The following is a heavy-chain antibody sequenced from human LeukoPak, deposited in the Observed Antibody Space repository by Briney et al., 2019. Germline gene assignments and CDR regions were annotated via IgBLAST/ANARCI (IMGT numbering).Heavy chain of an antibody. CDR1: GFTFSSYA. Sequence: PGGSLRLSCAASGFTFSSYAMSWVRQAPGKGLEWVSAISGSGGSTYYADSVKGRFTISRGNSKNTLYLQMNSLRAEDTAVYYCAKGRGYYDSSGPYYFDYWGQGTLVTVSS. CDR3: AKGRGYYDSSGPYYFDY. D-gene: IGHD3-22*01. J-gene: IGHJ4*02. V-gene: IGHV3-23*01. CDR2: ISGSGGST.